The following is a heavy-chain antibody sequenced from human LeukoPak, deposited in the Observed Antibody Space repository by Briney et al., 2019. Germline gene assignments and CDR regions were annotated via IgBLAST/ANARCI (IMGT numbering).Heavy chain of an antibody. CDR2: ISSSSSYI. CDR3: ARVGGYQLLWYYYYMDV. CDR1: GFTFSTYS. V-gene: IGHV3-21*01. J-gene: IGHJ6*03. Sequence: GGSLRLSCAASGFTFSTYSMNWVRQAPGKGLEWVSSISSSSSYIYYADSVKGRFTISRDNAKNLLYLQMNSLRAEDTAVYYCARVGGYQLLWYYYYMDVWGKGTTVTVSS. D-gene: IGHD2-2*01.